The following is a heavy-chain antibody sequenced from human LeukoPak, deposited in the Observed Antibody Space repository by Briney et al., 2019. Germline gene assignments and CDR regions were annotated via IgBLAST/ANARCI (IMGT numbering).Heavy chain of an antibody. CDR1: GFTVSSNY. CDR3: AKDKTYDDFWSGHDAFDI. D-gene: IGHD3-3*01. Sequence: GGSLRLSCAASGFTVSSNYMSWVRQAPGKGLEWVSVIYSGGSTYYADSVKGRFTISRDISKNTLYLQMKSLRAGDTAVYYCAKDKTYDDFWSGHDAFDIWGQGTMVTVSS. V-gene: IGHV3-53*01. J-gene: IGHJ3*02. CDR2: IYSGGST.